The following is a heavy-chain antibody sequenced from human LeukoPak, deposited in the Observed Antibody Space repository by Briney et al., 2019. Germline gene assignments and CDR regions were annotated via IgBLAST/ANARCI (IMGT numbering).Heavy chain of an antibody. CDR1: GGSISSYY. CDR3: AGTMVRGVHY. J-gene: IGHJ4*02. D-gene: IGHD3-10*01. V-gene: IGHV4-59*08. Sequence: SETLSLTCTVSGGSISSYYWSWIRQPPGKGLEWIGYIYYSGSTNYNPSLKSRVTISVDTSKNQFSLKLSSVTAADTAVYYCAGTMVRGVHYWGQGTLVTVSS. CDR2: IYYSGST.